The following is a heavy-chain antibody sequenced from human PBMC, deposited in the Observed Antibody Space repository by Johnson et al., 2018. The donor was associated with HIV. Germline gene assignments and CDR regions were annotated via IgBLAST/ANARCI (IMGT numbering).Heavy chain of an antibody. Sequence: QVQLVESGGGVVQPGRSLRLSCAASGFTFSSYGMHWVRQAPGKGLEWMAVIWNGGSTYYAASVEGRFTNSRDNSENALYLQMNRPRSEDTALYYCTKELQATIVVFNAFDIWGQGTMVTVSS. V-gene: IGHV3-33*03. CDR1: GFTFSSYG. J-gene: IGHJ3*02. CDR3: TKELQATIVVFNAFDI. D-gene: IGHD3-22*01. CDR2: IWNGGST.